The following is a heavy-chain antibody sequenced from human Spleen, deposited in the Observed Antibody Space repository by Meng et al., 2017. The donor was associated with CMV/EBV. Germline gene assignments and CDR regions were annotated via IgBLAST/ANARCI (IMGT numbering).Heavy chain of an antibody. CDR2: ITSTGRTT. J-gene: IGHJ6*02. CDR3: ARNRQDWTTENYHYGMTS. Sequence: GESLKISCAASGFTFSNFYMNWIRQAPGKGLEWVASITSTGRTTHYADSVKGRFSISRDNTKNSVYLQMNSLRAEDTAVYYCARNRQDWTTENYHYGMTSGAKGLRSPSP. V-gene: IGHV3-11*04. D-gene: IGHD3/OR15-3a*01. CDR1: GFTFSNFY.